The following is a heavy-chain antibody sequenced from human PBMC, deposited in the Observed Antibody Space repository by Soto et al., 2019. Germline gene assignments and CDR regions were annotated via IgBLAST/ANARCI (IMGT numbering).Heavy chain of an antibody. CDR2: IYPGDSDT. CDR3: ARTTIAGIRGYFDY. Sequence: GASLKISCQGSGYSFSTSWIGWVRQMPGKGLEWMGIIYPGDSDTRYSPSFQGQVTISADKSISTAFLQWSSLKASDTATYYCARTTIAGIRGYFDYWGQGTLVTVSS. V-gene: IGHV5-51*01. J-gene: IGHJ4*02. D-gene: IGHD2-21*01. CDR1: GYSFSTSW.